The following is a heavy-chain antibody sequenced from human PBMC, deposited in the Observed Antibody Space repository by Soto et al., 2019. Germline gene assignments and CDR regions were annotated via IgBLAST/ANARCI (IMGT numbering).Heavy chain of an antibody. CDR3: ARELGQQLVREVYYYYYMDV. Sequence: GGSLRLSCAASGFTVSSNYMSWVRQAPGKGLEWVSVIYSGGSTYYADSVKGRFTISRDNSKNTLYLQMNSLRAEDTAVYYCARELGQQLVREVYYYYYMDVWGKGTTVTVSS. CDR2: IYSGGST. CDR1: GFTVSSNY. D-gene: IGHD6-13*01. V-gene: IGHV3-66*01. J-gene: IGHJ6*03.